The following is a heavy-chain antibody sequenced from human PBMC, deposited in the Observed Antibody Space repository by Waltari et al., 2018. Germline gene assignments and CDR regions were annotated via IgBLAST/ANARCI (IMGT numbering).Heavy chain of an antibody. CDR1: GGSISSSSYY. V-gene: IGHV4-39*01. CDR2: IYYSGST. D-gene: IGHD1-26*01. CDR3: ARRQLVGATMGGSYFDY. Sequence: QLQLQESGPGLVKPSETLSLTCTVSGGSISSSSYYWGWIRQPPGKGLEWIGSIYYSGSTYYNPSLKSRVTISVDTSKNQFSLKLSSVTAADTAVYYCARRQLVGATMGGSYFDYWGQGTLVTVSS. J-gene: IGHJ4*02.